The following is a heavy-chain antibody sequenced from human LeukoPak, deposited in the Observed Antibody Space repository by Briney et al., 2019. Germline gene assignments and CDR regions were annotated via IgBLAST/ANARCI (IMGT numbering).Heavy chain of an antibody. J-gene: IGHJ6*03. V-gene: IGHV4-61*02. CDR1: GGSISSGTYY. D-gene: IGHD2-2*01. CDR2: IYTSGST. Sequence: SQTLSLTCTVFGGSISSGTYYWSWIRQAAGKGLEWIGRIYTSGSTNYNPSLKSRVSISVDTSRNQFSLKLSSVTAADTAVYYCARGQVKYQLLSTYYYYYYMDVWGKGTTVTVSS. CDR3: ARGQVKYQLLSTYYYYYYMDV.